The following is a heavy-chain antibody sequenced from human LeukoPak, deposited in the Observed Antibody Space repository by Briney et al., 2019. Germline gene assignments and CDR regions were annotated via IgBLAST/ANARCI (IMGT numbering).Heavy chain of an antibody. CDR2: IYYSGST. D-gene: IGHD6-19*01. Sequence: SETLSLTCTVSGGSISSYYWSWLRQPPGKGLEWIGYIYYSGSTNYNPSLKSRVTISVDTSKNQFSLKMSSVTAADTAVYYCARDRSRVAGPYRPYYYYGMDVWGQGTTVTVSS. V-gene: IGHV4-59*01. CDR1: GGSISSYY. J-gene: IGHJ6*02. CDR3: ARDRSRVAGPYRPYYYYGMDV.